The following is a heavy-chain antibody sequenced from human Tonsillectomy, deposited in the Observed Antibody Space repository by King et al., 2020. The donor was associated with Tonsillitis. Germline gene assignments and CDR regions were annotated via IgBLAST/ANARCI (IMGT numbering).Heavy chain of an antibody. CDR2: IYHSGST. J-gene: IGHJ4*02. V-gene: IGHV4-38-2*01. CDR1: GSSISSGYY. Sequence: VQLQESGPGLVKPSETLSLTCAVSGSSISSGYYWGWVRQSPGKGLEWIGTIYHSGSTHYNPSLKSRVTISVDTSKNQFSLKLSSVTAADTAVYYCASLKSDYPYYFDYGGQGTLVTVSS. CDR3: ASLKSDYPYYFDY. D-gene: IGHD4-17*01.